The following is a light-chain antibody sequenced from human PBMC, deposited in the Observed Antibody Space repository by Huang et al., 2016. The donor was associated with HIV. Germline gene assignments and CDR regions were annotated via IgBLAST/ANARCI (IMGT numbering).Light chain of an antibody. CDR1: QSVFSTSTNKDY. J-gene: IGKJ1*01. V-gene: IGKV4-1*01. CDR3: QQYYASPQT. Sequence: DIVMAQSPVSLAVSLGERATLTCRSSQSVFSTSTNKDYLAWFQQKPGQPPKLLLFCSSTREVGVPYRFSGSGSGTHFTLTIANLEADDAAIYYCQQYYASPQTFGQGTRV. CDR2: CSS.